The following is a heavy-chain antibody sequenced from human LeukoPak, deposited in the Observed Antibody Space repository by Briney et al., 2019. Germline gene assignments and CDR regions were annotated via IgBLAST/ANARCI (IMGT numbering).Heavy chain of an antibody. CDR1: GGSFSGYY. J-gene: IGHJ6*03. CDR3: ARSPRSHFRYYYYYMDV. V-gene: IGHV4-34*01. Sequence: SETLSLTCAVYGGSFSGYYWSWIRQPPGKGLEWIGEINHSGSTNYNPSLKSRVTISVDTSKNQFSLKLSSVTAADTAVYYCARSPRSHFRYYYYYMDVWGKGTTVTVSS. CDR2: INHSGST.